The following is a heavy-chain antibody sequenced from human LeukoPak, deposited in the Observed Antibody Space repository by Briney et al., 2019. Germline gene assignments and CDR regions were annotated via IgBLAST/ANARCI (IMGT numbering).Heavy chain of an antibody. CDR2: ISGSGGST. J-gene: IGHJ4*02. V-gene: IGHV3-23*01. CDR3: AKRLSTMVRGVIGYFDY. CDR1: GFTFSSHA. Sequence: PGGSLRLSCAASGFTFSSHAMSWVRQAPGKGLEWVSAISGSGGSTYYADSVKGRFTISRDNSKNTLYLQMNSLRAEDTAVYYCAKRLSTMVRGVIGYFDYWGQGTLVTVSS. D-gene: IGHD3-10*01.